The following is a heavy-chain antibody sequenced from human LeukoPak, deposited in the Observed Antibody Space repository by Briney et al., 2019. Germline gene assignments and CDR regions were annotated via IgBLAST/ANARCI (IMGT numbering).Heavy chain of an antibody. CDR1: GFTFSSYG. Sequence: SGGSLRLSCAASGFTFSSYGMSWVRQAPGKGLEWVSVVSSGGDTYYADSVRGRFVISRDHSKNTLYLQMNGPRAEDTAVYYCTRGVWDWGQGTLVTVSS. J-gene: IGHJ4*02. D-gene: IGHD1-26*01. CDR2: VSSGGDT. CDR3: TRGVWD. V-gene: IGHV3-53*01.